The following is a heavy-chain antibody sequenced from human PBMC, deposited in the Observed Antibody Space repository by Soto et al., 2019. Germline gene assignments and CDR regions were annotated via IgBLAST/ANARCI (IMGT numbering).Heavy chain of an antibody. CDR2: MNPNSGNT. V-gene: IGHV1-8*01. D-gene: IGHD1-26*01. CDR1: GYTFTSYD. Sequence: QVQLVQSGAEVKKPGASVKVSCKASGYTFTSYDINWVRQATGQGLEWMGWMNPNSGNTGYAQKLEGXXPMTRNTSISTAYMELSSLRSEDNAGYYGARDKGGGSYLDYWGQGTLVTVSS. CDR3: ARDKGGGSYLDY. J-gene: IGHJ4*02.